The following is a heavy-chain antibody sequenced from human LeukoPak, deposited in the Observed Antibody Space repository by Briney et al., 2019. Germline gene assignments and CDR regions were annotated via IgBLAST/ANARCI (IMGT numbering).Heavy chain of an antibody. Sequence: ASVKVSCKASGYTFTGYYIHWVRQAPGQGLEWMGRINPNSGGTNYAQKFQGRVTMTRNTSISTAYMELRSLRSDDTAVYYCARGGDYYDSSGYYIDYWGQGTLVTVSS. CDR2: INPNSGGT. J-gene: IGHJ4*02. V-gene: IGHV1-2*06. D-gene: IGHD3-22*01. CDR3: ARGGDYYDSSGYYIDY. CDR1: GYTFTGYY.